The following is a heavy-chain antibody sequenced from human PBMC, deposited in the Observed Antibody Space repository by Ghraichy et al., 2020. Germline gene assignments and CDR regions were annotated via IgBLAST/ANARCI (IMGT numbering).Heavy chain of an antibody. D-gene: IGHD2-8*01. Sequence: SETLSLTCTVSDSVVTSPHYWSWIRQSPGKGLEWIGFVHHGGSSHSNPSLGSRVTMSVDTSKNQFSLKLTSVTAADTAMYYCAIGLNLGYCTTSTCPFWFFDLWGRATLVTVSS. CDR2: VHHGGSS. CDR1: DSVVTSPHY. V-gene: IGHV4-61*01. J-gene: IGHJ2*01. CDR3: AIGLNLGYCTTSTCPFWFFDL.